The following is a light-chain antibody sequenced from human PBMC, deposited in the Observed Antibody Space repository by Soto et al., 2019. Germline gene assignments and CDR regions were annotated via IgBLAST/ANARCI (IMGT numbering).Light chain of an antibody. Sequence: EIVMTQSPATLSVSPGDRATLSCRASQSVNTELAWYQQKVGQAPRLLITDASTRASGIPARFSGSGSGTEFPLTISSLQPEIFATNYGKQKKSCFPSTLGGGPKVEIK. CDR2: DAS. J-gene: IGKJ4*01. CDR3: KQKKSCFPST. CDR1: QSVNTE. V-gene: IGKV3-15*01.